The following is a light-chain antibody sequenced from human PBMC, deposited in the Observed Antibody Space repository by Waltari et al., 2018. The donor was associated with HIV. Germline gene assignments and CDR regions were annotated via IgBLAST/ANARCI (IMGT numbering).Light chain of an antibody. Sequence: QSALTQPPSVSGAPGQRVTIPCTGSSSNFGAGYHVHWYQQLPGTAPKLLIYGNSNRPSGVPDRFSGSKSGTSASLAITGLQAEDEADYYCQSYDSRLHVVFGGGTKLTVL. CDR2: GNS. CDR1: SSNFGAGYH. V-gene: IGLV1-40*01. J-gene: IGLJ2*01. CDR3: QSYDSRLHVV.